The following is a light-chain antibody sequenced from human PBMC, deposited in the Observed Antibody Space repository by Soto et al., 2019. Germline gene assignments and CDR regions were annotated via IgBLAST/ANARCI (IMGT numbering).Light chain of an antibody. J-gene: IGLJ1*01. CDR2: DVS. V-gene: IGLV2-14*01. Sequence: QSALTQPASVSGSPGQSIIISCTGTSSDVGGYNYVSWYQQHPGKAPKLMIYDVSNRPSGVSNRFSGSKSGNTASLTISGLQAEDEADYYCSSYTSSSTLGMGFGTGTKLTVL. CDR3: SSYTSSSTLGMG. CDR1: SSDVGGYNY.